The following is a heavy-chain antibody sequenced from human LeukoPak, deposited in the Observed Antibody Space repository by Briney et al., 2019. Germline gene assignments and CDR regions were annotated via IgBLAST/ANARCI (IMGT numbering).Heavy chain of an antibody. CDR2: ISYDGSNK. V-gene: IGHV3-30-3*01. CDR3: ARDRGRSGSYVFDY. CDR1: GITFGSYA. J-gene: IGHJ4*02. Sequence: PGGSLRLSCAASGITFGSYAMHWVRQAPGKGLEWVVVISYDGSNKYYADSVKGRFTISRDNSKNTLYLQMNSLRAEDTAVYYCARDRGRSGSYVFDYWGQGTLVTVSS. D-gene: IGHD1-26*01.